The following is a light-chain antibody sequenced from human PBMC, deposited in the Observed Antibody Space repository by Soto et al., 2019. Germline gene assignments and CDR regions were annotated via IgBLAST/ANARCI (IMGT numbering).Light chain of an antibody. CDR2: SAT. V-gene: IGKV1-12*01. Sequence: IEVTQSPSSVSASVGDRVTITCPASQDIRSRLAWYQHKPGKAPNLLIYSATTLQSGVPYRFSGSGSGTYFTLTISSLQPEDFATYYCQQANILPPVFGGGTRVEI. CDR1: QDIRSR. CDR3: QQANILPPV. J-gene: IGKJ4*01.